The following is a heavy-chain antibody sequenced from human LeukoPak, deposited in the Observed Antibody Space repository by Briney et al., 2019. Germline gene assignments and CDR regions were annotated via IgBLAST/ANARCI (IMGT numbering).Heavy chain of an antibody. CDR3: AKFRGATTTLYHFDY. J-gene: IGHJ4*02. V-gene: IGHV3-23*01. CDR1: GFTFSTYA. Sequence: PGGSLRLSCAASGFTFSTYAMSWVRQAPGKGLEWVSLIHNDAVGTYYAGSVKRRFTISRDNSKNTLYLQMNSLRAEDTALYYCAKFRGATTTLYHFDYWGQGTLVAVSS. D-gene: IGHD1-1*01. CDR2: IHNDAVGT.